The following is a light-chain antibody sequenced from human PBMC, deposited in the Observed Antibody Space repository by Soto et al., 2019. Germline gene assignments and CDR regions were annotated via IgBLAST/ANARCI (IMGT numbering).Light chain of an antibody. V-gene: IGLV1-40*01. CDR2: GNT. Sequence: QSALTQTPSVSGAPGQTITISCTGTDSNIGAGYDVHWYQHLPGRAPKLLIFGNTHRPSGVPDRFSGSKSGTSASLAITGLQPEEGADYYCQSFDNSLSGFYVFGSGTKVTVL. J-gene: IGLJ1*01. CDR3: QSFDNSLSGFYV. CDR1: DSNIGAGYD.